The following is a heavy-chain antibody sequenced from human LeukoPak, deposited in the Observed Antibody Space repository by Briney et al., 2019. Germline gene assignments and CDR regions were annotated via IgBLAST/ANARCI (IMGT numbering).Heavy chain of an antibody. CDR2: ISHSAYT. CDR1: GGSFSDHY. V-gene: IGHV4-34*01. Sequence: PSETLSLTCAVYGGSFSDHYWTWIRQPPGKGLEWIGEISHSAYTKYNPSLKSRVTISLDTSKNQFSLKMTSVTAADTAVYYCARYGSSSLDSWGQGTLVTVSS. D-gene: IGHD6-6*01. J-gene: IGHJ4*02. CDR3: ARYGSSSLDS.